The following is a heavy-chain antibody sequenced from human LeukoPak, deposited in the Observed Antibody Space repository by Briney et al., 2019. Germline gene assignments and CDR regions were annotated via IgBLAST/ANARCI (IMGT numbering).Heavy chain of an antibody. J-gene: IGHJ4*01. V-gene: IGHV4-39*01. CDR2: IFYGEST. CDR3: ARQLPTAAADTRGYFDY. CDR1: AGSISNGDYY. D-gene: IGHD6-25*01. Sequence: SETLSLTCSVSAGSISNGDYYWGWIRPAPGQGLEWIGCIFYGESTHYNPSLKSRATISVDTSKNHFSLKLTSVTAADAAIYYCARQLPTAAADTRGYFDYWGQGTVVTVSS.